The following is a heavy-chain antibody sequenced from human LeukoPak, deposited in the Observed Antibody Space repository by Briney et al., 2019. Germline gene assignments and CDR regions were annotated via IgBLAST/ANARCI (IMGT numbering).Heavy chain of an antibody. CDR1: GYTFTSYG. V-gene: IGHV1-18*04. J-gene: IGHJ4*02. D-gene: IGHD1-26*01. CDR2: ISAYNGNT. Sequence: GASVKVSCKASGYTFTSYGISWLRQAPGQGLEWMGWISAYNGNTNYAQKLQGRVTMTTDTSTSTAYMELRRLRSDDTAVYYGARQVWDVGFDYWGQGTLVTVSS. CDR3: ARQVWDVGFDY.